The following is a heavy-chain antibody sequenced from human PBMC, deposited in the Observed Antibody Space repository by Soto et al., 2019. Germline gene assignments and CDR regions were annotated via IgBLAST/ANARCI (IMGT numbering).Heavy chain of an antibody. CDR3: ARVRSTMVTYYFDY. V-gene: IGHV3-64*01. CDR2: ISNNGGST. Sequence: GSLRLSCAASGFTFSSYAMHWVRQAPGKGLEYVSAISNNGGSTYYANSVKGRFTISRDNSKNTLYLQMGSLRAEDMAVYYCARVRSTMVTYYFDYWGQGTLVTVSS. J-gene: IGHJ4*02. D-gene: IGHD4-17*01. CDR1: GFTFSSYA.